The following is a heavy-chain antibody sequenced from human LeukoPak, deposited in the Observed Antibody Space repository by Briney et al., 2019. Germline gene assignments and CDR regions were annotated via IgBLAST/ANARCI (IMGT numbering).Heavy chain of an antibody. D-gene: IGHD3-3*01. CDR3: ARDFGRSSYYFDF. CDR2: IKQDGSEK. J-gene: IGHJ4*02. V-gene: IGHV3-7*01. Sequence: GGSLRLSCAASGFTFSSYWMSWVRQAPGKGLEWVANIKQDGSEKYYVDSVKGRFTISRDNAKNSLYLQMNSLRAEDTAVYYCARDFGRSSYYFDFWGERTLVTVSS. CDR1: GFTFSSYW.